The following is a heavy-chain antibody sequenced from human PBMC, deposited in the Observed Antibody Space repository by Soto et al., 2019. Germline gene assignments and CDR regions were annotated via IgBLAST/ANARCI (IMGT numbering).Heavy chain of an antibody. D-gene: IGHD3-22*01. Sequence: GGSLRLSCAASGVMLTNAWLTLVRQAPVKVLEWVSAISGSGGSTYYADSVKGRFTISRDNSKNTLYLQMNSLRAEDTAVYYCANAHYYHSSCCLDNWAQGTLVTVSS. V-gene: IGHV3-23*01. J-gene: IGHJ4*02. CDR1: GVMLTNAW. CDR3: ANAHYYHSSCCLDN. CDR2: ISGSGGST.